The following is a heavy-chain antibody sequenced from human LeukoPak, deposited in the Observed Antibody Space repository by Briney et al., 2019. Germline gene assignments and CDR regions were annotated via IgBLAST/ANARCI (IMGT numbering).Heavy chain of an antibody. J-gene: IGHJ4*02. V-gene: IGHV4-30-2*01. CDR2: INHSGST. CDR3: ARVDYGDYSKDFDY. D-gene: IGHD4-17*01. Sequence: SETLSLTCAVSGGSISSGGYSWSWIRQPPGKGLEWIGEINHSGSTNYNPSLKSRVTISVDTSKNQFSLRLTSVTAADTAVYYCARVDYGDYSKDFDYWGQGTLVTVSS. CDR1: GGSISSGGYS.